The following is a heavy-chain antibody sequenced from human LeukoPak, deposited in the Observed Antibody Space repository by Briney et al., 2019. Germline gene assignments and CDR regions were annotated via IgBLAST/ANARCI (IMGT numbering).Heavy chain of an antibody. CDR3: ARGYSSGLRSVDFDY. J-gene: IGHJ4*02. D-gene: IGHD6-19*01. CDR2: INHSGST. CDR1: GGSFSGYY. V-gene: IGHV4-34*01. Sequence: MSSETLSLTCAVYGGSFSGYYWSWIRQPPGKGLEWIGEINHSGSTNYNPSLKSRVTISVDTSKNQFSLKLSSVTAADTAVYYCARGYSSGLRSVDFDYWGQGTLVTVSS.